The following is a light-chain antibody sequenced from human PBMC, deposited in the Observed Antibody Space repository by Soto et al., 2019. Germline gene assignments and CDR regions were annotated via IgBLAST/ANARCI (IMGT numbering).Light chain of an antibody. CDR2: AAS. CDR1: QDIRND. V-gene: IGKV1-39*01. Sequence: DIQMTQSPSSLSASVGDRVTITCRASQDIRNDLGWYQQKPGKAPTRLIYAASSLQSGVPSRFSGSGSGTDFTLTISSLQPEDFATYYCQQSYRTPPITFGQGTRLEIK. J-gene: IGKJ5*01. CDR3: QQSYRTPPIT.